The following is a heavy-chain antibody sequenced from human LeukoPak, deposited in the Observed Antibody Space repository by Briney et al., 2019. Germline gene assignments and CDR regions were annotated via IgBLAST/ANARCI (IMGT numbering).Heavy chain of an antibody. J-gene: IGHJ4*02. Sequence: SETLSLTCTVSGDSISSYYWSWIRQPPGKGLEWIGYIYHSGSTYYNPSLKSRVTISVDRSKNQFSLKLSSVTAADTAVYYCARSYGDYLDYWGQGTLVTVSS. CDR1: GDSISSYY. V-gene: IGHV4-59*12. CDR3: ARSYGDYLDY. CDR2: IYHSGST. D-gene: IGHD4-17*01.